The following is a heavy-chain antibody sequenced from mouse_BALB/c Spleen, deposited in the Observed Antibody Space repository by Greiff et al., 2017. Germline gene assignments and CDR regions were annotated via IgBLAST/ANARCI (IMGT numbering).Heavy chain of an antibody. D-gene: IGHD1-1*01. CDR2: ISDGGSYT. CDR3: AREVLLRAMDY. J-gene: IGHJ4*01. V-gene: IGHV5-4*02. Sequence: DVMLVESGGGLVKPGGSLKLSCAASGFTFSDYYMYWVRQTPEKRLEWVATISDGGSYTYYPDSVKGRFTISRDNAKNNLYLQMSSLKSEDTAMYYCAREVLLRAMDYWGQGTSVTGSS. CDR1: GFTFSDYY.